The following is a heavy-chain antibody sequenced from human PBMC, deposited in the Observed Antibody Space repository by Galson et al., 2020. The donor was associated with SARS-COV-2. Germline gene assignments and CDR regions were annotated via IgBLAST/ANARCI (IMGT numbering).Heavy chain of an antibody. CDR2: IKQDGSEK. V-gene: IGHV3-7*01. Sequence: GESLKISCAASGFTFRSYWMSWVRQAPGKGLEGVANIKQDGSEKYYVDSVKGRFTISRDNAKNSLYLQMNSLRAEDTAVYYCARDQGAAAADYYYYYGMDVWGQGTTVTVSS. J-gene: IGHJ6*02. CDR3: ARDQGAAAADYYYYYGMDV. D-gene: IGHD6-13*01. CDR1: GFTFRSYW.